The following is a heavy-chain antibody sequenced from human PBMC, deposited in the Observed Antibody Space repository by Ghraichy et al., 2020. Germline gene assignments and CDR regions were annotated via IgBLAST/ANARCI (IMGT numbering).Heavy chain of an antibody. CDR3: AIDRELLNAFDV. CDR2: ISYDGSTK. CDR1: GFSLSGDA. V-gene: IGHV3-30-3*01. J-gene: IGHJ3*01. D-gene: IGHD1-26*01. Sequence: GGSLRLSCAASGFSLSGDALHWVRQAPGKGLEGVAVISYDGSTKDYADSVKGRFTISRDNSKNTLYVQMSSLRVEDTAVYYCAIDRELLNAFDVWGQGTMVIVSS.